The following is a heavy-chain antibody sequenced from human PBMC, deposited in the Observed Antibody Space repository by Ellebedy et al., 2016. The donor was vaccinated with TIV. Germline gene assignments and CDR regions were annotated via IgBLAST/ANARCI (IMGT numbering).Heavy chain of an antibody. J-gene: IGHJ4*02. CDR3: ARQGHSSGWYRGEYYFDY. V-gene: IGHV4-39*01. Sequence: MPSETLSLTCPVSGGSISSSSYYWGWIRQPPGKGLAWIGSISYSGSTYYNPSLKRRVTISVDTSQNQFSLKLSSVTAADTAVYYCARQGHSSGWYRGEYYFDYWGQGTLVTVSS. CDR1: GGSISSSSYY. CDR2: ISYSGST. D-gene: IGHD6-19*01.